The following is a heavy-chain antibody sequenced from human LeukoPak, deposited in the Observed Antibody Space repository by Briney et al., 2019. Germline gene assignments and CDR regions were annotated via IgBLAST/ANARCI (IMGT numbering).Heavy chain of an antibody. CDR1: NHSIIETDD. Sequence: PSETLSLTCLVSNHSIIETDDWGWIRQTPGKGPEWIGSIFDSASTDYTPSLKSRVTISLDRSNNQFSLTMASVTASDTAVYHCARVLGSGNTWYFFDLWGQGIRVVVS. J-gene: IGHJ4*02. V-gene: IGHV4-38-2*02. CDR3: ARVLGSGNTWYFFDL. D-gene: IGHD1-1*01. CDR2: IFDSAST.